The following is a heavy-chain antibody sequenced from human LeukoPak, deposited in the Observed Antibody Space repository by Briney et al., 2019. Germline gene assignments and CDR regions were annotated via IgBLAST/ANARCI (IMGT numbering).Heavy chain of an antibody. CDR2: IWYDGSNK. CDR1: GFTFSSYG. J-gene: IGHJ4*02. V-gene: IGHV3-33*06. CDR3: AKAPSGTPYQFDY. D-gene: IGHD3-10*01. Sequence: GGSLRLSCAASGFTFSSYGMHWVRQAPGKGLEWVAVIWYDGSNKYYADSVKGRFTISRDNSKNTLYLQMNSLRAEDTAVYYCAKAPSGTPYQFDYWGQGTPVTVSS.